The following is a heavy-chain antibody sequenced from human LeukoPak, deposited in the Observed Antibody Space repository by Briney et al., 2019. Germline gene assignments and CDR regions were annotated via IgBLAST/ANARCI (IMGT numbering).Heavy chain of an antibody. J-gene: IGHJ4*02. D-gene: IGHD3-22*01. Sequence: GGSLRLSCAASGFTVSSNYMSWVRQAPGKGLEWVSVIYSGGSTYYADSVKGRFTISRDNSKNTLYLQMNSLRAEDTAVYYCASGDYYDSSGLGYWGQGTLVTVSS. CDR1: GFTVSSNY. V-gene: IGHV3-66*02. CDR2: IYSGGST. CDR3: ASGDYYDSSGLGY.